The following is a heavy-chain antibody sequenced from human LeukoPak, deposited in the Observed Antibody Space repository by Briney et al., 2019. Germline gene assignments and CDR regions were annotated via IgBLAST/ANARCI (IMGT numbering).Heavy chain of an antibody. CDR3: TKGTIWLPFDY. CDR2: INEDNSYI. Sequence: GGSLRLSCAASGFTFSSYSMNWVRQGPGKGLEGVSSINEDNSYIRYADSVRGRFTISRDNAKNSLYLQMNSLTAEDTAVYYCTKGTIWLPFDYWGQGTLVTVSS. D-gene: IGHD5-18*01. J-gene: IGHJ4*02. V-gene: IGHV3-21*04. CDR1: GFTFSSYS.